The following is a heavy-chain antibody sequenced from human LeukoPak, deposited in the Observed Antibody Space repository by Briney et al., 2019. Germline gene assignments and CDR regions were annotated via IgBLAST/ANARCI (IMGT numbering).Heavy chain of an antibody. J-gene: IGHJ3*02. CDR3: ARAAYCGGDCLGAFDI. Sequence: SVKVSCKASGGTFSSYAISWVRQAPGQGLEWMGGIIPIFGTANYAQKFQGRVTITADESTSTAYTELSSLRSEDTAVYYCARAAYCGGDCLGAFDIWGQGTMVTVSS. D-gene: IGHD2-21*02. CDR1: GGTFSSYA. V-gene: IGHV1-69*13. CDR2: IIPIFGTA.